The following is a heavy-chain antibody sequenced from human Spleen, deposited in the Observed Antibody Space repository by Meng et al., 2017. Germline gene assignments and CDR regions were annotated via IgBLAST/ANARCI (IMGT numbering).Heavy chain of an antibody. Sequence: SETLSLTCVVSGGSFSTGGYYWSWIRQHPGKDLEWIGYIYYSGSTYYNPSLKSRLTMSVDTSKNQFSLRLSSVTAADTAVYYCARVSYGSGSSFIDDWGQGTLVTVSS. V-gene: IGHV4-31*11. J-gene: IGHJ4*02. D-gene: IGHD3-10*01. CDR1: GGSFSTGGYY. CDR3: ARVSYGSGSSFIDD. CDR2: IYYSGST.